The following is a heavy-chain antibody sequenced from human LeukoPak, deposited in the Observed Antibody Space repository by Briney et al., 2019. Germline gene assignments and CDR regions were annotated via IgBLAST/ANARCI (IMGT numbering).Heavy chain of an antibody. CDR2: ISSSSSTI. Sequence: PGGSLRLSCAASGFTFSSYSMNWVRQAPGKGLEWVSYISSSSSTIYYADSVKGRFTISRDNAKNSLYLQMNSLRAEDTAAYYCARVYLRMAVAAWSSDYWGQGTLVTVSS. V-gene: IGHV3-48*01. J-gene: IGHJ4*02. CDR3: ARVYLRMAVAAWSSDY. CDR1: GFTFSSYS. D-gene: IGHD2-15*01.